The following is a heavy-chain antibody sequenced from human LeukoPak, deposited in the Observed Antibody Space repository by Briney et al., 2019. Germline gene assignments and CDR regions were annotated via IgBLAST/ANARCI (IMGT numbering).Heavy chain of an antibody. CDR1: GYHFPNYW. J-gene: IGHJ4*02. CDR3: ARGYNYEY. D-gene: IGHD5-24*01. V-gene: IGHV5-51*01. CDR2: NYPGCSDS. Sequence: GEFLKIFRKGSGYHFPNYWIGWVRPMPGKGVGVVGINYPGCSDSKCSPSFQGQVTISADKSLSTAYLQWSSLKASDTAMYYWARGYNYEYWGQGTLVTVSS.